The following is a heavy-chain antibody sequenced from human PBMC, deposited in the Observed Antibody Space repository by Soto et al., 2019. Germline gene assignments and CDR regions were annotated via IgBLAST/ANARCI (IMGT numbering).Heavy chain of an antibody. V-gene: IGHV3-23*01. J-gene: IGHJ6*02. CDR3: AKSSGGYCSGGSCYSGYYYGMDV. Sequence: GGSLRLSCAASGFTFSSYAMSWVRQAPGKGLEWVSAISGSGGSTYYADSVKGRFTISRDNSKNTLYLQMNSLRAEDTAVYYCAKSSGGYCSGGSCYSGYYYGMDVWGQGTTVTVSS. CDR2: ISGSGGST. D-gene: IGHD2-15*01. CDR1: GFTFSSYA.